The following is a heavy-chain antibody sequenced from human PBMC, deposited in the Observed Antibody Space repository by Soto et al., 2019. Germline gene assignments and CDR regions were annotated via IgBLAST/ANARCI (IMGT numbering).Heavy chain of an antibody. CDR2: IYYSGRT. CDR3: ARSHDYGETNFDY. Sequence: QVQLQESGPGLVKPSETLSLTCTVSGGSISSYYWSWIRQHPGKGLEWIGYIYYSGRTNYNPSLKTRVTRSVETSKNQFSLKLSSVTAADTDVYYCARSHDYGETNFDYWGQGTLVTVSS. D-gene: IGHD4-17*01. V-gene: IGHV4-59*01. CDR1: GGSISSYY. J-gene: IGHJ4*02.